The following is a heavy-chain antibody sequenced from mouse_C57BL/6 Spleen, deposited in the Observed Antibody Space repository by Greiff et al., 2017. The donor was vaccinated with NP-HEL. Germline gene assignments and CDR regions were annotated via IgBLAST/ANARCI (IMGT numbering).Heavy chain of an antibody. Sequence: EVQLQQSGPELVKPGASVKISCKASGYTFTDYYMNWVKQSHGKSLEWIGDINPNNGGTSYNQKFKGKATLTVDKSSSTAYMERRSLTSEDSAVYYCARGSYYGSSPYYWYFDVWGTGTTGTVSS. CDR1: GYTFTDYY. J-gene: IGHJ1*03. D-gene: IGHD1-1*01. V-gene: IGHV1-26*01. CDR2: INPNNGGT. CDR3: ARGSYYGSSPYYWYFDV.